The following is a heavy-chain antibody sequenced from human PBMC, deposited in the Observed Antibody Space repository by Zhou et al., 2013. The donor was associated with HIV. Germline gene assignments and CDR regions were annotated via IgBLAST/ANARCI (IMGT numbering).Heavy chain of an antibody. CDR3: GRGDLWSYYYYGMDV. Sequence: QVQLVQSGAEVKKPGASVKVSCKVFGYTLADLAIHWVRLPPGQGLEWMGGFDPEDGEIIYAQKFKGRVTMSEDISADTAHLNLRSLRSDDTAIYYCGRGDLWSYYYYGMDVWGQGTTVTVSS. J-gene: IGHJ6*02. CDR1: GYTLADLA. V-gene: IGHV1-24*01. CDR2: FDPEDGEI. D-gene: IGHD3-10*01.